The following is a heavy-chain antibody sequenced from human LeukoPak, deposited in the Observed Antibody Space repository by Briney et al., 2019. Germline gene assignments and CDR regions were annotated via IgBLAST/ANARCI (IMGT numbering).Heavy chain of an antibody. J-gene: IGHJ1*01. CDR1: GNTFTGYY. D-gene: IGHD3-22*01. Sequence: ASVKVSRKASGNTFTGYYIHWVRQAPGQGLEWMGWINPKSGGTNYAQRFQGRITMTRDTSISTAYVELSRLRSDDTAVYFCAREKGEYHSDSSEFPDYSQYWGQGTLVTVSS. V-gene: IGHV1-2*02. CDR2: INPKSGGT. CDR3: AREKGEYHSDSSEFPDYSQY.